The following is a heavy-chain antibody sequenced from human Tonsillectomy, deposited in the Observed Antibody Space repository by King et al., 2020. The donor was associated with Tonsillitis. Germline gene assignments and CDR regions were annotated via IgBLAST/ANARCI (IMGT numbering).Heavy chain of an antibody. CDR1: GDSISGSIYY. CDR3: GRQISGRGLDV. D-gene: IGHD2-15*01. CDR2: VYYSGIT. J-gene: IGHJ6*02. Sequence: QLQESGPGHVKPSETLSLTCTVSGDSISGSIYYWGWTRQPPGKGLEWIGTVYYSGITNYNPSLKSRVTISVDTSKNLFSLRLNSVTAADTAVYYCGRQISGRGLDVWGQGTTVTVSS. V-gene: IGHV4-39*01.